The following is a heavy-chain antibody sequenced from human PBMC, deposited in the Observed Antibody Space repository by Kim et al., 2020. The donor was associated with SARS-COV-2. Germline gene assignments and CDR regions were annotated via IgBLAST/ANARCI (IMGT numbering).Heavy chain of an antibody. J-gene: IGHJ4*02. CDR3: ARVGPRALLNTGFDY. Sequence: SETLSLTCAVSGGSISSSNWWCWVRQPPGKGREGIGEIYHSGSTNYNPSLKRRVTMSVDKSKNQLSLQLSTVTAADTAAYYCARVGPRALLNTGFDYWGQGNLVTVSS. V-gene: IGHV4-4*02. D-gene: IGHD1-1*01. CDR1: GGSISSSNW. CDR2: IYHSGST.